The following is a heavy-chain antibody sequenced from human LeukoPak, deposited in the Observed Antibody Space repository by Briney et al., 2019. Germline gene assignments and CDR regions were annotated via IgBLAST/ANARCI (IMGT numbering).Heavy chain of an antibody. Sequence: ASVKVSCKASGYTFTSYGISWVRQAPGQGLEWMGWISAYNGNTNYAQKLQGRVTMTTDTSTSTAYMELNRLRSDDTAVYYCARAPLGYNYSPFDYWGQGTLVTVSS. V-gene: IGHV1-18*01. CDR2: ISAYNGNT. CDR3: ARAPLGYNYSPFDY. CDR1: GYTFTSYG. D-gene: IGHD1-20*01. J-gene: IGHJ4*02.